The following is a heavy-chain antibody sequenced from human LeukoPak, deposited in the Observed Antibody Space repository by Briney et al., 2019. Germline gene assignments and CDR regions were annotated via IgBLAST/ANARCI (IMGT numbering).Heavy chain of an antibody. Sequence: SETLSLTCTVSGGSISSSSYYWGWIRQPPGKGLEWIGSIYYSGSTYYNPSLKSRVTISVDTSKNQFSLKLSPVTAADTAVYYCARDRTMITFGGVDAFDIWGQGTMVTVSS. J-gene: IGHJ3*02. V-gene: IGHV4-39*07. D-gene: IGHD3-16*01. CDR1: GGSISSSSYY. CDR2: IYYSGST. CDR3: ARDRTMITFGGVDAFDI.